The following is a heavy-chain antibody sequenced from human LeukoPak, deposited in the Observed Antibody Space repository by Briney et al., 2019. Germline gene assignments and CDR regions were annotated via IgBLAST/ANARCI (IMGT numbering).Heavy chain of an antibody. J-gene: IGHJ4*02. Sequence: GASVTVSCKASGYTFTSYDINWVRQATGQGLEWMGWMNPNSGNTGYAQTFQGRVTMTRNTSISTAYMELSSLRSEDTAVYYCARGRMGSSSWYWFDYWGQGTLVTVSS. CDR3: ARGRMGSSSWYWFDY. CDR2: MNPNSGNT. V-gene: IGHV1-8*01. CDR1: GYTFTSYD. D-gene: IGHD6-13*01.